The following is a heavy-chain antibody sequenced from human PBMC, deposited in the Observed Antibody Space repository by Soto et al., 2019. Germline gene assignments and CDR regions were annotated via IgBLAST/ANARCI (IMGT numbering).Heavy chain of an antibody. Sequence: RSLTCTVSGGSISSSSYYWGWIRQPPGKGLEWIGSIYYSGSTYYNPSLKSRVTISVDTSKNQFSLKLSSVTAADTAVYYCARHLTGLFGYWGQGTLVTVSS. CDR2: IYYSGST. D-gene: IGHD1-20*01. J-gene: IGHJ4*02. CDR1: GGSISSSSYY. V-gene: IGHV4-39*01. CDR3: ARHLTGLFGY.